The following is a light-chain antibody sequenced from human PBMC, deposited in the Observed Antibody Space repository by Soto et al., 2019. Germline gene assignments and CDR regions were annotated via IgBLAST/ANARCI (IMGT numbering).Light chain of an antibody. J-gene: IGKJ1*01. V-gene: IGKV1-5*03. CDR1: QNIYTW. CDR2: KAS. Sequence: DIQMTQSPSTLSASVGDRVTITCRASQNIYTWLAWYQLKPGKPPNLLIYKASTLESGVPSRFSGSGSGTEFALTISSLQPDDFATYYCQQSNTYPTFGQGTKVELK. CDR3: QQSNTYPT.